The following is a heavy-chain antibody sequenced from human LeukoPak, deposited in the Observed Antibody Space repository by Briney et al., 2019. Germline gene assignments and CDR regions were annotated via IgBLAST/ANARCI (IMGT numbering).Heavy chain of an antibody. Sequence: PGGSLRLSCAASGFTFSSYAMSWVRQAPGKGLEWVSAISGPAGSWDYADSVKGRFTISRDNSKNTLFLQMNSLRAEDTAIYYCAKKVGLVSAPLYYFDVWGLGTLVTVSS. V-gene: IGHV3-23*01. CDR3: AKKVGLVSAPLYYFDV. J-gene: IGHJ4*02. D-gene: IGHD5/OR15-5a*01. CDR2: ISGPAGSW. CDR1: GFTFSSYA.